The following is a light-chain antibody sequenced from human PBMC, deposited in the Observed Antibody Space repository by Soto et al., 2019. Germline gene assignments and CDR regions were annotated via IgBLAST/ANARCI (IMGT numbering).Light chain of an antibody. CDR3: QAWDSSIVI. Sequence: SYELTQSPSVSVSPGQTASITCSGDKLGDKYVCWYQQKPGQSPVLVIYQDTKRPSGIPERFSGSNSGNTATLTVSGTQAMDEADYYCQAWDSSIVIFGGGTKVTVL. CDR2: QDT. V-gene: IGLV3-1*01. CDR1: KLGDKY. J-gene: IGLJ2*01.